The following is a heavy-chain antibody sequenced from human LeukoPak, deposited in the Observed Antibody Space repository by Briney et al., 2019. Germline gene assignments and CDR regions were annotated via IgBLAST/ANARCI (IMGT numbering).Heavy chain of an antibody. D-gene: IGHD7-27*01. CDR3: VQDWAWGAFGY. CDR2: ITPDAGRT. Sequence: GGSLRLSCAASGFTFTNYGMNWVRQAPGKGLEWVSGITPDAGRTYYADSVKGRFTIYRDNSKNTVHLQMNSLGAEDTAVYYCVQDWAWGAFGYWGQGTLVTVSS. J-gene: IGHJ4*02. V-gene: IGHV3-23*01. CDR1: GFTFTNYG.